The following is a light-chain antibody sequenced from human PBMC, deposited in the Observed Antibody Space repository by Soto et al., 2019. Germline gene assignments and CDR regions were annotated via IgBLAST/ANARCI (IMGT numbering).Light chain of an antibody. J-gene: IGKJ1*01. CDR3: QQYGSQVRT. CDR2: GAS. CDR1: QSVSSSY. V-gene: IGKV3-20*01. Sequence: EIVLMQSPGTLSLSQGERATLSCRASQSVSSSYLAWYQQKPGQAPRLLIYGASSRATGIPDRFSGSGSGTDFTLTISRLEPEDFAVYYCQQYGSQVRTFGQGTKVDIK.